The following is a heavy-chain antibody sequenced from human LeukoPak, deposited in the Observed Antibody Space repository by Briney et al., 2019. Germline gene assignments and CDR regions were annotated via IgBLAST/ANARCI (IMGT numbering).Heavy chain of an antibody. Sequence: SETLSLTCTVSGGSISSYYWSWIRQPPGKGLEWIGYIYYSGSTNYNPSLKSRVTISVDTSKNQFSLKLSSVTAADTAVYYCARVGFPGGYCSSTSCYEKGYYYYYMDVWDKGTTVTVSS. V-gene: IGHV4-59*01. CDR2: IYYSGST. CDR1: GGSISSYY. D-gene: IGHD2-2*01. CDR3: ARVGFPGGYCSSTSCYEKGYYYYYMDV. J-gene: IGHJ6*03.